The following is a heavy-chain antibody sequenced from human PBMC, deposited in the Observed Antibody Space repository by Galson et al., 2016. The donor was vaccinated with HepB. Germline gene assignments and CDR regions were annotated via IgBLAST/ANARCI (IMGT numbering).Heavy chain of an antibody. D-gene: IGHD3-3*01. CDR3: ARPVVEGGYYPHAFDI. V-gene: IGHV5-51*01. Sequence: QSGAEVKKPGESLRISCEGSGYIFVDFWIAWVRQMPGKGLELMGIVYPGDSDTRYSPSFQGQVTISADKSIKTAYLQWNSLKASDTAMYYCARPVVEGGYYPHAFDIWGPGTMVTVSS. CDR2: VYPGDSDT. J-gene: IGHJ3*02. CDR1: GYIFVDFW.